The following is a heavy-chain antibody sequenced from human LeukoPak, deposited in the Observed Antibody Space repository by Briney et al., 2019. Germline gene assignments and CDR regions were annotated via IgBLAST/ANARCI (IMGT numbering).Heavy chain of an antibody. J-gene: IGHJ4*02. CDR1: GFTFTDYY. CDR3: AREGNGLLSKDFDY. D-gene: IGHD2/OR15-2a*01. Sequence: ASMKVSFKSSGFTFTDYYIHWVRQAPGQGLEWMGYIGPHSSATSSPQEFQGRVTMTRDTSMSTAYMELTRLTSDDTAVYYCAREGNGLLSKDFDYWGQGTLVTVSS. CDR2: IGPHSSAT. V-gene: IGHV1-2*02.